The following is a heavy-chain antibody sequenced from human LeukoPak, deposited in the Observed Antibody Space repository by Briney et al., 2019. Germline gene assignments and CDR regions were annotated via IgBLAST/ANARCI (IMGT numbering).Heavy chain of an antibody. V-gene: IGHV1-2*04. J-gene: IGHJ6*02. Sequence: ASVKVSCKASGYTFTGYYMHWVRQAPGQGLEWMGWINPNSGGTNYAQKFQGWVTMTRDTSISTAYMELSRLRSDDTAVYYCARDQGIAAAGTGLDYYYGMDVWGQGTTVTVSS. D-gene: IGHD6-13*01. CDR3: ARDQGIAAAGTGLDYYYGMDV. CDR2: INPNSGGT. CDR1: GYTFTGYY.